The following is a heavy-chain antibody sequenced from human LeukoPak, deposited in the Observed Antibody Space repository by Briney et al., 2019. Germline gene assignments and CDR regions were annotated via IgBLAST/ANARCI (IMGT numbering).Heavy chain of an antibody. CDR2: IIPIFGTA. J-gene: IGHJ4*02. Sequence: SVKVSCKASGGTFSSYAISWVRQAPGQGLEWMGGIIPIFGTANYAQKFQGRVTITTDESTSTAYMELSSLRSEDTAVYYCARGLYYYGSGSYYGYFDYWGQGTLVTVSS. V-gene: IGHV1-69*05. D-gene: IGHD3-10*01. CDR1: GGTFSSYA. CDR3: ARGLYYYGSGSYYGYFDY.